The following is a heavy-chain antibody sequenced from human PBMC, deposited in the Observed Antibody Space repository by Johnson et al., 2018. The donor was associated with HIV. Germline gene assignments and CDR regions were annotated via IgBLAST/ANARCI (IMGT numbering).Heavy chain of an antibody. D-gene: IGHD3-16*02. V-gene: IGHV3-23*04. CDR2: ISGSGSAR. Sequence: EVQLVESGGGVVQPGRSLRLSCAASGFTVSSNYMSWVRQAPGKGLEWVASISGSGSARYYADSVKGRFTVSRDNSTNTVYLQMSSLRAEDTGIYYCARDRAITFGGVIVRRDAFDIWGQGTVVTVSS. CDR1: GFTVSSNY. CDR3: ARDRAITFGGVIVRRDAFDI. J-gene: IGHJ3*02.